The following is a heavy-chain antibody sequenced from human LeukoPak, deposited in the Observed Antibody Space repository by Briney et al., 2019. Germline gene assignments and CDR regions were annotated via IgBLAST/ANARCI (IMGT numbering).Heavy chain of an antibody. J-gene: IGHJ6*03. Sequence: SVKVSCKXSGGTFSSYAISWVRQAPGQGLERMGGIIPIFGTANYAQKFQGRVTITADESTSTAYMELSSLRSEDTAVYYCARVEYGSGYFYYYYMDVWGKGTTVTVSS. V-gene: IGHV1-69*13. CDR2: IIPIFGTA. CDR1: GGTFSSYA. CDR3: ARVEYGSGYFYYYYMDV. D-gene: IGHD3-10*01.